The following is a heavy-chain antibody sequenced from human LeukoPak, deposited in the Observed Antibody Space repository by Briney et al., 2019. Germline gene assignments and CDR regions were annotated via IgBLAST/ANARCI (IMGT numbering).Heavy chain of an antibody. J-gene: IGHJ3*02. CDR2: VSTSNGDT. V-gene: IGHV1-18*01. D-gene: IGHD6-13*01. CDR3: ARGGYSSSSDAFDI. CDR1: GYTFTNYD. Sequence: ASVKVSCKASGYTFTNYDINWVRQAPGQGLEWMGWVSTSNGDTNYAQKLQGRVTMTTDTSTNTAYMELKSLRSDDTAMYYCARGGYSSSSDAFDIWGQGTMVTVSS.